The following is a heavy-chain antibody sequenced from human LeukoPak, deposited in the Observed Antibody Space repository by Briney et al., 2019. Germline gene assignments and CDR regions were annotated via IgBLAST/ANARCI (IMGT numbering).Heavy chain of an antibody. J-gene: IGHJ4*02. V-gene: IGHV3-30*18. CDR2: ISYDGSNK. Sequence: GRSLRLSCAASGFTFSSYGMHWVRQAPGKGLEWVALISYDGSNKYYAESVKGRFSISRDNSKNTLYLQMNSLRAEDTAVYYCAKVGLPVTTILDYFDYWGQGTLVTVSS. CDR3: AKVGLPVTTILDYFDY. D-gene: IGHD4-11*01. CDR1: GFTFSSYG.